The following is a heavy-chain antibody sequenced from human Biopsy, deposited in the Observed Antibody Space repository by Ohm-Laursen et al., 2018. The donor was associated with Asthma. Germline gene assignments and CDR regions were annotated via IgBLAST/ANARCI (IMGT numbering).Heavy chain of an antibody. V-gene: IGHV3-7*01. CDR1: GFTFGDYC. Sequence: SLRLSCAASGFTFGDYCMSWVRQVPGKGLEWVANIKHDGGEKNHVDSLKGRFTISRDNAKNSLYLQMNSLRAEDTAVYYCARTFHFWSPYHAEHYQLWGQGTLVTVSS. CDR2: IKHDGGEK. J-gene: IGHJ1*01. D-gene: IGHD3-3*02. CDR3: ARTFHFWSPYHAEHYQL.